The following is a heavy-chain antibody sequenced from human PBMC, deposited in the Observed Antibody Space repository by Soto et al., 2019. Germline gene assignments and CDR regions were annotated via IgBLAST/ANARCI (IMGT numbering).Heavy chain of an antibody. CDR2: ISYDGRTK. CDR3: AKKGSGGHYCDY. J-gene: IGHJ4*02. D-gene: IGHD1-26*01. V-gene: IGHV3-30*18. CDR1: GFTFSSYG. Sequence: QVQVVESGGGVVQPGRSLRLSCAASGFTFSSYGMHCVRQAPGKGLEWVAVISYDGRTKYYADSVKGRFTISRDNSKNTVYLQMDSLRVDDTAVYYCAKKGSGGHYCDYWGQGTLVTVSS.